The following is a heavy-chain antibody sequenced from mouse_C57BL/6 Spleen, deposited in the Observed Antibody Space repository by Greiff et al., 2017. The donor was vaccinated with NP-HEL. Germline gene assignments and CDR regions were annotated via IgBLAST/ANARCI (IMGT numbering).Heavy chain of an antibody. CDR3: ARPLNHYGSSHLAY. CDR2: INPSNGGT. J-gene: IGHJ3*01. V-gene: IGHV1-53*01. Sequence: VQLQQSGTELVKPGASVKLSCKASGYTFTSYWMHWVKQRPGQGLEWIGNINPSNGGTNYNEKFKSKATLTVDKSSSTAYMQLSSLTSEDSAVYSFARPLNHYGSSHLAYWGQRTLVTVSA. CDR1: GYTFTSYW. D-gene: IGHD1-1*01.